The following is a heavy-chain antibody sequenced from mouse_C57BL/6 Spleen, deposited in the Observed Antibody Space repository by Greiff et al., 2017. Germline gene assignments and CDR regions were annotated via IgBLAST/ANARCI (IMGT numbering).Heavy chain of an antibody. CDR2: IDPSDSYT. V-gene: IGHV1-50*01. CDR3: ARRDRYYYGSSNYFDY. Sequence: QVQLQQPGAELVKPGASVKLSCKASGYTFTSYWMQWVKQRPGQGLEWIGEIDPSDSYTNYNQKFKGKATLTVDTSSSTAYMQLSSLTSEDSAVYYCARRDRYYYGSSNYFDYWGQGTTLTVSS. J-gene: IGHJ2*01. D-gene: IGHD1-1*01. CDR1: GYTFTSYW.